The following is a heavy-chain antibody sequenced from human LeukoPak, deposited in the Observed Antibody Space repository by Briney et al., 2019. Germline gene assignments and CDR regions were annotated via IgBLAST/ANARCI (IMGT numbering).Heavy chain of an antibody. CDR1: GYSFSNDW. CDR2: IYLSDSNT. J-gene: IGHJ4*02. Sequence: GESLKISCKGSGYSFSNDWIAWVRQMPGKGLEWLGIIYLSDSNTRYSPSFQGQVTISGDKSISTVYLQWSSLKASDTAMFYCARLTPKYYYDTSGRGGYFDAWGQGTLVTVSS. D-gene: IGHD3-22*01. V-gene: IGHV5-51*01. CDR3: ARLTPKYYYDTSGRGGYFDA.